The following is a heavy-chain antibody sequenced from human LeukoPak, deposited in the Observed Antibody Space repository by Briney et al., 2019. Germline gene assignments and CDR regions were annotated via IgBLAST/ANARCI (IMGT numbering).Heavy chain of an antibody. J-gene: IGHJ3*02. Sequence: GASVKVSCKASGYTFTSYGISWVRQAPGQGLEWMGWISAYNGNTNYAQKLQGRVTMTTDTSTSTAYMELRSLRSDDTAVYYCARQADYYDSSGSLDIWGQGTMVTVSS. CDR1: GYTFTSYG. D-gene: IGHD3-22*01. V-gene: IGHV1-18*01. CDR3: ARQADYYDSSGSLDI. CDR2: ISAYNGNT.